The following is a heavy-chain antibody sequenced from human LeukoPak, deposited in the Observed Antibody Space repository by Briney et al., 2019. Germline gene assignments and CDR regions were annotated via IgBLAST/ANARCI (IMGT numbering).Heavy chain of an antibody. D-gene: IGHD6-6*01. CDR1: GYTFSKYY. J-gene: IGHJ3*02. CDR3: ARGTPSIAARPNDAFDI. Sequence: GASVKVSCKTSGYTFSKYYMHWVRQALGQGLEWMGIINIGGGTTNYAQKFQGRVTITADESTSTAYMELSSLRSEDTAVYYCARGTPSIAARPNDAFDIWGQGTMVTVSS. CDR2: INIGGGTT. V-gene: IGHV1-46*01.